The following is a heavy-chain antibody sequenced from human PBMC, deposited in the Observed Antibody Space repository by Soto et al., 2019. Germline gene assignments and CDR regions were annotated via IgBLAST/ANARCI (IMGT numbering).Heavy chain of an antibody. CDR1: GFSFSNAW. D-gene: IGHD6-19*01. J-gene: IGHJ5*02. Sequence: GGSLRLSCAASGFSFSNAWMKWVRQAPGKGLEWVGRIKSKTDGGTTDYAAPVKGRFTISRDDSKNTLYVQMNSLKTEDTAVYYCSTDSSAITVAEFPWGQGTLVTVSS. CDR2: IKSKTDGGTT. CDR3: STDSSAITVAEFP. V-gene: IGHV3-15*07.